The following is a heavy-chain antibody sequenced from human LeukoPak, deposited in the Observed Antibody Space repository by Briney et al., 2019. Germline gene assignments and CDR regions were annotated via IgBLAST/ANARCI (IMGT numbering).Heavy chain of an antibody. V-gene: IGHV3-15*01. Sequence: GGSLRLSCAASGFTFSSYTMNWVRQAPGKGLEWVGRIKTKPVGGTADYAAPVKGRFTISRDDSQNTLYLQMNSLITEDTAVYYCAADRGVPHDSWGQGTLVTVSS. J-gene: IGHJ4*02. CDR3: AADRGVPHDS. D-gene: IGHD3-10*01. CDR2: IKTKPVGGTA. CDR1: GFTFSSYT.